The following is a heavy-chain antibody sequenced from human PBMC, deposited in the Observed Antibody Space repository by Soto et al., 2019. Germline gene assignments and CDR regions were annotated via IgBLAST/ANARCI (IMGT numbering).Heavy chain of an antibody. CDR1: GGSISSGGYY. V-gene: IGHV4-31*03. D-gene: IGHD2-21*02. Sequence: SETLSLTCTVSGGSISSGGYYWSWIRQHPGKGLEWIGYIYYSGSTYYNPSLKSRVTISVDTSKNQFSLKLSSVTAADTAGYYCAREIVVVTAIRHFDYWGHGTLVTFSS. CDR3: AREIVVVTAIRHFDY. J-gene: IGHJ4*01. CDR2: IYYSGST.